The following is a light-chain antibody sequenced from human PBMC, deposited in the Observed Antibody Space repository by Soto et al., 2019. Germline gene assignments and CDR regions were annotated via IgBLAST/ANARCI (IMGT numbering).Light chain of an antibody. V-gene: IGKV3-15*01. Sequence: EVVLTQFPVTLSVSPGERATLSCRASQSVSSNLAWYQQKPGQAPRLLIYGASTRATGIPARFSGSGSGTEFTLTINSLQSEDFAVYYCQQYDKWPPWTFGLGTKVDIK. CDR1: QSVSSN. J-gene: IGKJ1*01. CDR3: QQYDKWPPWT. CDR2: GAS.